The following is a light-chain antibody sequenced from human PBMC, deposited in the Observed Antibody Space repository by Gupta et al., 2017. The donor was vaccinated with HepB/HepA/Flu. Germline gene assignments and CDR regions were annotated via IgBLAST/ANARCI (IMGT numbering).Light chain of an antibody. CDR3: QSYDSSLSGPYV. J-gene: IGLJ1*01. V-gene: IGLV1-40*01. Sequence: HSVLTQPPSVSRAPGQRVTISCPGISSNIGAGYDVHWYQQLPGTAPKLLIYGNSNRPSGVPDRFSGSKSGTSASLAITGLQAEDEADYYCQSYDSSLSGPYVFGTGTKVTVL. CDR1: SSNIGAGYD. CDR2: GNS.